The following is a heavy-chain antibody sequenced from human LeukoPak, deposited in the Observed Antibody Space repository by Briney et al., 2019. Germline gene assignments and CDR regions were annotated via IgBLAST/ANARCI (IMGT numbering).Heavy chain of an antibody. CDR2: ISYVGSNK. V-gene: IGHV3-30*03. CDR3: AVGGRYCSSTSCYSPFDY. J-gene: IGHJ4*02. D-gene: IGHD2-2*01. Sequence: PGRSLRLSCAASGFTFSTYGMHWVRQAPGKGLEWVAVISYVGSNKYYADSVKGRFTISRDNSKNTLYLQMNSLRAEDTAVYYCAVGGRYCSSTSCYSPFDYWGQGTLVTVSS. CDR1: GFTFSTYG.